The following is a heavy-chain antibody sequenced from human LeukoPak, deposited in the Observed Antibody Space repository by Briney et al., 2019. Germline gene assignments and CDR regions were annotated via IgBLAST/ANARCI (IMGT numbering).Heavy chain of an antibody. CDR1: GGSISSSSYY. CDR2: IYYSGST. Sequence: SETLSLTCTVSGGSISSSSYYWGWIRQPPGKGLEWIGSIYYSGSTYYNPSLKSRVTISVDTSKNQFSLKLSSVTAADTAVYYCARGALPLIWFGESPHHWFDPWGQGTLVTVSS. CDR3: ARGALPLIWFGESPHHWFDP. D-gene: IGHD3-10*01. V-gene: IGHV4-39*07. J-gene: IGHJ5*02.